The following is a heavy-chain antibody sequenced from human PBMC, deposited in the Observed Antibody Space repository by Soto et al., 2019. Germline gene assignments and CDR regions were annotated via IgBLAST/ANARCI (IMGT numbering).Heavy chain of an antibody. J-gene: IGHJ5*01. CDR2: ISGYNGNT. Sequence: ASVKVSCKASGYSLTSYGISWVRQAPGQGLEWMGWISGYNGNTNYQQKFQGRVTMTTDTSTKTAYMELRSLRPDDTAVYYCARVAEWIKIRPDWFDSWGQGTLVTVSS. D-gene: IGHD2-2*03. CDR3: ARVAEWIKIRPDWFDS. CDR1: GYSLTSYG. V-gene: IGHV1-18*01.